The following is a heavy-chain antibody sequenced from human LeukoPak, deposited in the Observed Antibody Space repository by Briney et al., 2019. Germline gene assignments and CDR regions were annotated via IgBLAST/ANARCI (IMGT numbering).Heavy chain of an antibody. CDR2: ISWNSGSI. V-gene: IGHV3-9*01. CDR3: AKGEMATIALVDY. Sequence: GGSLRLSCAASGFTFDDYAMHWVRQAPGKGLEWVSGISWNSGSIGYADSVKGRFTISRDNAKNSLYLQINSLRAEDTALYYCAKGEMATIALVDYWGQGTLVTVSS. D-gene: IGHD5-24*01. CDR1: GFTFDDYA. J-gene: IGHJ4*02.